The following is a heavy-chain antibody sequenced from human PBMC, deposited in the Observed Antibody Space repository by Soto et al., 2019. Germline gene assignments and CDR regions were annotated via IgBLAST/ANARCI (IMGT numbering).Heavy chain of an antibody. CDR1: GFTFSNYW. CDR3: ASGYCSGDSCYPTRGY. CDR2: IKQDGSEK. Sequence: GSLRLSCAASGFTFSNYWMSWVRQAPGKGLEWVANIKQDGSEKYYVDSVKGRFTISRDNAKNSLYLQMNSLRAEDTAVYYCASGYCSGDSCYPTRGYWGQGTLVTVSS. V-gene: IGHV3-7*02. J-gene: IGHJ4*02. D-gene: IGHD2-15*01.